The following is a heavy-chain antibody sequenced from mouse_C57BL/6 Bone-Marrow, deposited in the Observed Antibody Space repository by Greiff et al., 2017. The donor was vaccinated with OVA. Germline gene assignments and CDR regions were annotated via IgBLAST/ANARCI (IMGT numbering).Heavy chain of an antibody. CDR1: GYTFTSYW. CDR3: GRRRCAMDY. J-gene: IGHJ4*01. Sequence: QVQLQQPGAELVMPGASVKLSCKASGYTFTSYWMHWVKQRPGQGLEWIGEIDPSDSYTNYNQKFKGKSTFTVDKSSSTAYMQLSSLTSEDAAVNYCGRRRCAMDYWGQGTSVTVSS. V-gene: IGHV1-69*01. CDR2: IDPSDSYT.